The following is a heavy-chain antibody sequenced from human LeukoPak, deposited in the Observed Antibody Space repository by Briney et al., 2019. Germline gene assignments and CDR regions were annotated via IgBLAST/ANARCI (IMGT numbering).Heavy chain of an antibody. Sequence: GGSLRLSCAASGFAFRSYAMSWVRRAPGKGLEWVSAIGGSGTGSYYAGSVKGRFTLSRDNSKNTLYLQMNSLRAEDTAVYYCAKDLPGTGAYDYWGQGALVTVSS. CDR1: GFAFRSYA. V-gene: IGHV3-23*01. J-gene: IGHJ4*02. CDR3: AKDLPGTGAYDY. CDR2: IGGSGTGS. D-gene: IGHD1-7*01.